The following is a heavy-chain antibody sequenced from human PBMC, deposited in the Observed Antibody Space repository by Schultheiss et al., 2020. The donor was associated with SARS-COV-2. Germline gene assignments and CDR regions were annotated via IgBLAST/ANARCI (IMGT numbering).Heavy chain of an antibody. D-gene: IGHD5-12*01. V-gene: IGHV3-64*04. Sequence: GGSLRLSCAASGFTFSNAWMSWVRQAPGKGLEYVSAISSNGGSTYYADSVKGRFTISRDNSKNTLYLQMNSLRAEDTAVYYCARALLRSLNWFDPWGQGTLVTVSS. J-gene: IGHJ5*02. CDR3: ARALLRSLNWFDP. CDR2: ISSNGGST. CDR1: GFTFSNAW.